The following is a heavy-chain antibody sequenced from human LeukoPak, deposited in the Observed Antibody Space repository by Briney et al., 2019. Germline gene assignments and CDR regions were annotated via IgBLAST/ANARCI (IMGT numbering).Heavy chain of an antibody. V-gene: IGHV3-7*01. CDR2: IKQDGSEK. J-gene: IGHJ4*02. CDR1: GFTFSRYW. CDR3: ARGAYYDY. Sequence: GGSLRLSCAASGFTFSRYWMSRVRQAPGMGLEWVTNIKQDGSEKYYVDSVKGRFTISRDNAKNSLYLQMNSLRAEDTAVYYCARGAYYDYWGQGTLVTVSS.